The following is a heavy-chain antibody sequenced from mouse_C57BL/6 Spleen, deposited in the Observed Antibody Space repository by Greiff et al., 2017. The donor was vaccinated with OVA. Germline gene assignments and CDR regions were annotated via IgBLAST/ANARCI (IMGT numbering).Heavy chain of an antibody. D-gene: IGHD1-1*01. J-gene: IGHJ1*03. Sequence: EVQLQQSGPELVKPGASVKIPCKASGYTFTDYNMDWVKQSHGKSLEWIGDINPNNGGTIYNQKFKGKATLTVDKSSSTAYMELRSLTSEDTAVYYCAREGRTVVDRYWYFDVWGTGTTVTVSS. V-gene: IGHV1-18*01. CDR3: AREGRTVVDRYWYFDV. CDR1: GYTFTDYN. CDR2: INPNNGGT.